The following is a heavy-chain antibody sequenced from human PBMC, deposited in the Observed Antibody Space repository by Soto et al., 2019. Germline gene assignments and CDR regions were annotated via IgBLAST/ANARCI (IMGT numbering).Heavy chain of an antibody. D-gene: IGHD2-15*01. CDR1: GYTFTSYY. Sequence: QVQLVQSGAEVKKPGASVKVSRKASGYTFTSYYMHWVRQAPGQGLEWMGIINPSGGSTSYAQKFQGRVTMTRDTSTSTVYMELSSLRSEDTAVYYCARDLIIYCSGGSCTDAFDIWGQGTMVTVSS. V-gene: IGHV1-46*01. J-gene: IGHJ3*02. CDR2: INPSGGST. CDR3: ARDLIIYCSGGSCTDAFDI.